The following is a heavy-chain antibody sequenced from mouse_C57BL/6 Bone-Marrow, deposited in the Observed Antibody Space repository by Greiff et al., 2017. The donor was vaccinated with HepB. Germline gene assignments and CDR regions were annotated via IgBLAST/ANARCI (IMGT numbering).Heavy chain of an antibody. CDR2: IYPRSGNT. Sequence: QVHVKQSGAELARPGASVKLSCKASGYTFTSYGISWVKQRTGQGLEWIGEIYPRSGNTYYNEKFKGKATLTADKSSSTAYMELRSLTSEDSAVYFCARRDSSGYVWGQGTTLTVSS. J-gene: IGHJ2*01. V-gene: IGHV1-81*01. CDR1: GYTFTSYG. CDR3: ARRDSSGYV. D-gene: IGHD3-2*02.